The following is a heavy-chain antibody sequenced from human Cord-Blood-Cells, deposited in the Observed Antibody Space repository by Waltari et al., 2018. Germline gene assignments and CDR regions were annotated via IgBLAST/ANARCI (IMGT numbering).Heavy chain of an antibody. V-gene: IGHV4-39*07. CDR3: ARSPTTVTTQFDY. Sequence: QLQLQESGPGLVKPSETLSLTCPVSGGSISSISYYWGWIRQPPGKGLEWIGSIYYSGSTYYNPSLKSRVTISVDTSKNQFSLKLSSVTAADTAVYYCARSPTTVTTQFDYWGQGTLVTVSS. D-gene: IGHD4-17*01. J-gene: IGHJ4*02. CDR1: GGSISSISYY. CDR2: IYYSGST.